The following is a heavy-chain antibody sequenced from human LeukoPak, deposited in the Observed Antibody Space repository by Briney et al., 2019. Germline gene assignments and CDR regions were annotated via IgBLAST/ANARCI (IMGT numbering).Heavy chain of an antibody. D-gene: IGHD5-24*01. J-gene: IGHJ4*02. CDR2: IYPGDSDT. V-gene: IGHV5-51*01. Sequence: GESLKISCKGSGYSFTSYWIGWVRQMPGKGLEWMGIIYPGDSDTRYSPSFQGQVTISADKSISTAYLQWSSLKASDTAMYYCARQIGMAEMATIRYFDYWGQGTLVTVCS. CDR1: GYSFTSYW. CDR3: ARQIGMAEMATIRYFDY.